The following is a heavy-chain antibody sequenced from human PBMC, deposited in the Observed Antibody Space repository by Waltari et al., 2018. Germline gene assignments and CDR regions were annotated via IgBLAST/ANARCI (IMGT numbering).Heavy chain of an antibody. J-gene: IGHJ3*02. CDR1: GFIFSDDW. V-gene: IGHV3-15*01. CDR2: IKSRADGGTA. CDR3: TTRTWTEMFDI. Sequence: EVQLVESGGGFIKPGGSLRLSCAASGFIFSDDWMSWVRRAPGKGPEWIGRIKSRADGGTADYAAPVKGRFTISRDDSKNTLYLQMNSLKTEDAAVYYCTTRTWTEMFDIWGQGTMVTVSS. D-gene: IGHD1-1*01.